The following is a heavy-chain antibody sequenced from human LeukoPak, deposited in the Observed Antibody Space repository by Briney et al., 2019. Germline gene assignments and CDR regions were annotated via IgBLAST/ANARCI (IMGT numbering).Heavy chain of an antibody. CDR3: ARDRRRTDIVVVPAANDY. CDR2: ISSSRSYI. J-gene: IGHJ4*02. Sequence: GGSLRLSCAASGFTFSSYSMNWVRQAPGKGLEWVSSISSSRSYIYHADSVKGRFTISRDNAKNSLYLQMNSLRAEDTAVYYCARDRRRTDIVVVPAANDYWGRGTLVSVSS. V-gene: IGHV3-21*01. D-gene: IGHD2-2*01. CDR1: GFTFSSYS.